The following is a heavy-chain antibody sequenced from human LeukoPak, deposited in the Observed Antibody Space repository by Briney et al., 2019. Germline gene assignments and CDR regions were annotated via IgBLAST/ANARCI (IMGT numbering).Heavy chain of an antibody. Sequence: GGPLRLSCAASGFTFSSYAMSWVRQAPGKGLEWVSAISGSGGSTYYADSVKGRFTISRDNSKNTLYLQMNSLRAEDTAVYYCAKDVGDDSSGYYYVRVFDYWGQGTLVTVSS. CDR3: AKDVGDDSSGYYYVRVFDY. D-gene: IGHD3-22*01. V-gene: IGHV3-23*01. CDR1: GFTFSSYA. CDR2: ISGSGGST. J-gene: IGHJ4*02.